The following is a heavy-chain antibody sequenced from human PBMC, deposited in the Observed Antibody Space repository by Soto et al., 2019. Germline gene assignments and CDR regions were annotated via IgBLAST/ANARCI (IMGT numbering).Heavy chain of an antibody. CDR2: ISYDGSNK. CDR3: ARETGSSYGMDV. V-gene: IGHV3-30-3*01. Sequence: QVQLVESGGGVVQPGRSLRLSCAASGFTFSSYAMHWVRQAPDKGLEWVAVISYDGSNKYYADSVKGRFTISRDNSKNTLYLQMNSLRAEDTAVYYCARETGSSYGMDVWGQGTTVTVSS. J-gene: IGHJ6*02. CDR1: GFTFSSYA. D-gene: IGHD6-6*01.